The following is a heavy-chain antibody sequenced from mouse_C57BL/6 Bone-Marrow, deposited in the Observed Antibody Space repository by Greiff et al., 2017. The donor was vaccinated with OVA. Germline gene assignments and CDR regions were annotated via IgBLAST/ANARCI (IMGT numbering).Heavy chain of an antibody. CDR1: GYTFTSYW. Sequence: QVHVKQSGAELVKPGASVKLSCKASGYTFTSYWMHWVKQRPGQGLEWIGMIHPNSGSTNYNEKFKSKATLTVDKSSSTAYMQLSSLTSEDSAVYYCARRGYSNWMDYWGQGTSVTVSS. J-gene: IGHJ4*01. V-gene: IGHV1-64*01. CDR3: ARRGYSNWMDY. CDR2: IHPNSGST. D-gene: IGHD2-5*01.